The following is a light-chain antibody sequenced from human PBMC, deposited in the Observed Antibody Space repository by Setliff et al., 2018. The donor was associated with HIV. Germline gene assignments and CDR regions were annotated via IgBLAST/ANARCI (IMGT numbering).Light chain of an antibody. J-gene: IGLJ1*01. CDR2: EVS. Sequence: QSALTQPASVSGSPGQSITISCTGTSSDVGANNFVSWYQQHPSEAPKLMISEVSNRPSGVSNRFSGSKSGNTASLTISGLQAEDEAHYYCSAYATSHTYVFGTGTKVTVL. CDR3: SAYATSHTYV. CDR1: SSDVGANNF. V-gene: IGLV2-14*03.